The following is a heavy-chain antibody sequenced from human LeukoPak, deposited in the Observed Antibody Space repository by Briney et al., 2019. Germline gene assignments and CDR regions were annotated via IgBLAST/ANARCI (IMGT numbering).Heavy chain of an antibody. D-gene: IGHD3-9*01. CDR2: IYYSGST. Sequence: PSETLSLICTVSGGSISSYYWSWIRQPPGKGLEWIGYIYYSGSTNYNPSLKSRVTISVDTSKNQFSLKLSSVTAADTAVYYCARGGKGYDILTGYSPIFDIWGQGPMVTVSS. CDR1: GGSISSYY. V-gene: IGHV4-59*01. CDR3: ARGGKGYDILTGYSPIFDI. J-gene: IGHJ3*02.